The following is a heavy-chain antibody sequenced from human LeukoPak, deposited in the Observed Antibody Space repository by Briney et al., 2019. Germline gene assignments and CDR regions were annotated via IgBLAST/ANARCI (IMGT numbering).Heavy chain of an antibody. Sequence: GGSLRLSCAASGFTFSSYWMTWVRQAPGKGLEWVANIKQDGSEKYYVDSVKGRFTISRDNAKNSPYLQMNSLRAEDTAVYYCARVPYNWNLNYYYDMDVWGLGTTVTVSS. J-gene: IGHJ6*02. CDR1: GFTFSSYW. CDR3: ARVPYNWNLNYYYDMDV. CDR2: IKQDGSEK. D-gene: IGHD1-7*01. V-gene: IGHV3-7*01.